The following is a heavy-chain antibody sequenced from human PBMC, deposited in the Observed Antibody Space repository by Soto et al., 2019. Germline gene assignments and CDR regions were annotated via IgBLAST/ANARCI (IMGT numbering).Heavy chain of an antibody. CDR2: ISYSDGS. D-gene: IGHD2-8*01. V-gene: IGHV4-39*01. J-gene: IGHJ4*02. CDR1: GGSISSRGSMSGRSFY. Sequence: ASETLSLTCTVSGGSISSRGSMSGRSFYWGWIRQPPGKGLEWIASISYSDGSFYNSSLKSRLTISVDTSKNQFSLSLRSVTAADTAVYYCASHRTFWPFDYWGQGTVVTVSS. CDR3: ASHRTFWPFDY.